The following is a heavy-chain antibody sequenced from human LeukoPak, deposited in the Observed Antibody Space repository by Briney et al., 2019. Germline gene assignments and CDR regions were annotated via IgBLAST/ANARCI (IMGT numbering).Heavy chain of an antibody. CDR3: ARAYYYDSSGYGFDY. D-gene: IGHD3-22*01. V-gene: IGHV1-18*01. CDR2: ISAYNGNT. CDR1: GYTFTSYG. J-gene: IGHJ4*02. Sequence: GASVKVSCKASGYTFTSYGISWVRQAPGQGLEWIGWISAYNGNTNYAQKLQGRVTMTTVTSTSTAYMELRSLRSDDTAVYYCARAYYYDSSGYGFDYWGQGTLVTVSS.